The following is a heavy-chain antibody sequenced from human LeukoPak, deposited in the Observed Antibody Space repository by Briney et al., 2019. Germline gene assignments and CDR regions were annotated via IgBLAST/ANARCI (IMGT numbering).Heavy chain of an antibody. Sequence: GGSLRLSCAASGFTFSDYSMNWVRQAPGKGLEWVSYISSSSTTIFYADSVKGRFTISRDNAKNSLFLQMNGLRDEDTALYYCARERVIAAAGNGFDSWGQGTLVTVSS. CDR1: GFTFSDYS. J-gene: IGHJ4*01. D-gene: IGHD2-21*01. CDR2: ISSSSTTI. V-gene: IGHV3-48*02. CDR3: ARERVIAAAGNGFDS.